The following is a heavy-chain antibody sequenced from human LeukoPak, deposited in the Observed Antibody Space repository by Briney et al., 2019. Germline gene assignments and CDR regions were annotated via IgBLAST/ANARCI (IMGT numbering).Heavy chain of an antibody. CDR3: ARVGYSSSNPDY. CDR2: INPSGGST. J-gene: IGHJ4*02. V-gene: IGHV1-46*01. D-gene: IGHD6-13*01. Sequence: ASVKVSCKASGYTFTSYYMHWVRQAPAQGLEWMGIINPSGGSTSYAHKFQGRVTMTRDKSTSTVYMELNILRSEDTAVDYCARVGYSSSNPDYWGQGTLVTVSS. CDR1: GYTFTSYY.